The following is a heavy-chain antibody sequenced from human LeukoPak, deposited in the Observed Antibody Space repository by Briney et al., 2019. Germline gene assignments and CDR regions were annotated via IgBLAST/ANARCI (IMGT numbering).Heavy chain of an antibody. CDR2: INPNSGYT. D-gene: IGHD2-15*01. V-gene: IGHV1-2*06. Sequence: ASVKVSCKASGYTFTVYYMYWVRQAPGQGLEWMGRINPNSGYTDYAQNFQGRVTMTRDTSISTAYMELTNLRSDDTAVYYCARGYCSGGTCYLVENWFDPWGQGTLVTVSS. CDR3: ARGYCSGGTCYLVENWFDP. J-gene: IGHJ5*02. CDR1: GYTFTVYY.